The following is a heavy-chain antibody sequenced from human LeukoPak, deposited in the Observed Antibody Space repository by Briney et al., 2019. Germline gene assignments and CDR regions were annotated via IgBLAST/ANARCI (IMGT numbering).Heavy chain of an antibody. CDR2: ISAYNGNT. CDR1: GYTFTSYG. Sequence: GASVKVSCKASGYTFTSYGISWVRQAPGQGLEWMGWISAYNGNTNYAQKFQGRVTMTRDTSISTAYMELSRLRSDDTAVYYCARVVETGMWAPHYYFDYWGQGTLVTVSS. D-gene: IGHD1-1*01. J-gene: IGHJ4*02. CDR3: ARVVETGMWAPHYYFDY. V-gene: IGHV1-18*01.